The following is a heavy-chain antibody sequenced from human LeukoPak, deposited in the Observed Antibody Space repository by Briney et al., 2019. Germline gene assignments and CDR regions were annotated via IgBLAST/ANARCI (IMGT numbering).Heavy chain of an antibody. D-gene: IGHD1-1*01. J-gene: IGHJ6*02. CDR3: AKEKAIGTINYGLDV. Sequence: GGSLRLSCAASGFTFDTYGMLWVRQAPGKGLEWVAVIAYDGSNKYYADSVKGRFTISRDNSKNTLYLQMNSLRGEGTAVYYCAKEKAIGTINYGLDVWGQGTTVTVSS. V-gene: IGHV3-30*18. CDR2: IAYDGSNK. CDR1: GFTFDTYG.